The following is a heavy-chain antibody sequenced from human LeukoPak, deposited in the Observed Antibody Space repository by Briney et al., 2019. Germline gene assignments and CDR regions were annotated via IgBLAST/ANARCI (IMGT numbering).Heavy chain of an antibody. D-gene: IGHD6-13*01. V-gene: IGHV3-23*01. CDR3: AKVRGSSSWKRKYYFDY. J-gene: IGHJ4*02. Sequence: GGSLTLSCAASGWTFSSYAFSWVRQPPGKGLEWVSAISDSGGSTYYADSVKGLFTIPRDNSKNTLYLQMNSLRAEDTAVYYCAKVRGSSSWKRKYYFDYWGQGTLVTVSS. CDR2: ISDSGGST. CDR1: GWTFSSYA.